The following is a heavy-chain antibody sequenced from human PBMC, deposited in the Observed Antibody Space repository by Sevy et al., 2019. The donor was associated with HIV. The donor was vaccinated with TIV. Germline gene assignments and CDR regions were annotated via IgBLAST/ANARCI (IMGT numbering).Heavy chain of an antibody. J-gene: IGHJ5*02. CDR1: GFTFSSYS. Sequence: GGSLRLSCAASGFTFSSYSMNWVRQAPGKGLEWVSSISSSSSYIYYADSVKGRFTISRDNAKNSLYLQKNSLRAEDTAVYYCARATGIAAAGGNWFDPWGQGTLVTVSS. CDR3: ARATGIAAAGGNWFDP. CDR2: ISSSSSYI. D-gene: IGHD6-13*01. V-gene: IGHV3-21*01.